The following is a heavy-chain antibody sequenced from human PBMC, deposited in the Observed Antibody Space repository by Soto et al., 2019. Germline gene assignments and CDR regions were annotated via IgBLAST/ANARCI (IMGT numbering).Heavy chain of an antibody. CDR1: SGSISSSNW. J-gene: IGHJ3*01. D-gene: IGHD3-10*01. CDR3: ASPAGTYCSGSYCNGA. Sequence: QVQLQESGPGLVKPSGTLSLTCAVSSGSISSSNWWSWVRQPPGKELEWIGEIYHSGSTNYNPSLMSRVTVSVDKSMYQFSLKLSSVTAAETAVYYCASPAGTYCSGSYCNGAWGQGTMVTVSS. V-gene: IGHV4-4*02. CDR2: IYHSGST.